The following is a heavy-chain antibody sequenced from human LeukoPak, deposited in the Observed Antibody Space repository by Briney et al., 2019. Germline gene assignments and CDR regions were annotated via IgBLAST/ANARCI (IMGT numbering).Heavy chain of an antibody. J-gene: IGHJ3*02. Sequence: SETLSLTCTVSGGSISSSSYYWGWIRQPPGKGLEWIGSIYYSGSTNYNPSLKSRVTISVDTSKNQFSLKLSSVTAADTAVYYCARAEWLRLGAFDIWGQGTMVTVSS. V-gene: IGHV4-39*07. CDR1: GGSISSSSYY. CDR3: ARAEWLRLGAFDI. CDR2: IYYSGST. D-gene: IGHD5-12*01.